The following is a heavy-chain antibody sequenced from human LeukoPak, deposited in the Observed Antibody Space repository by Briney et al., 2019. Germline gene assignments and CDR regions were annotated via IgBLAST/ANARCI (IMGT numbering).Heavy chain of an antibody. V-gene: IGHV3-30-3*01. Sequence: PGRSLRLSCAASGFTFSSYAMHWVRQAPGKGLEWVAVTSSHGNEKYYADYVKGRFTISRDNSKNTLFLQMNSLRAEDTAVYYCARGMMVGVITYYYYAMDVWGQGTTVTVSS. D-gene: IGHD3-22*01. CDR3: ARGMMVGVITYYYYAMDV. J-gene: IGHJ6*02. CDR1: GFTFSSYA. CDR2: TSSHGNEK.